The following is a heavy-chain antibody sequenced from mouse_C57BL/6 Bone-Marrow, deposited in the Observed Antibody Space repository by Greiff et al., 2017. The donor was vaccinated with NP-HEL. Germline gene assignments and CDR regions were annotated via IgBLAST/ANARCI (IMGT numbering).Heavy chain of an antibody. CDR1: GYAFTNYL. V-gene: IGHV1-54*01. D-gene: IGHD3-2*02. CDR3: ARSGDSAWFAY. CDR2: INPGSGGT. J-gene: IGHJ3*01. Sequence: VKLQESGAELVRPGTSVKVSCKASGYAFTNYLIEWVKQRPGQGLEWIGVINPGSGGTNYNEKFKGKATLTADKSSSTAYMQLSSLTSEDSAVYFCARSGDSAWFAYWGQGTLVTVSA.